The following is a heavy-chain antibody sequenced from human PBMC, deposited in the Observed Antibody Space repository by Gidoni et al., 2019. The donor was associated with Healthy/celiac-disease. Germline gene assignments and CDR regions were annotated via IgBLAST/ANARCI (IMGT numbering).Heavy chain of an antibody. CDR1: GLTCSSYA. J-gene: IGHJ5*02. Sequence: EVQLLESGGGLVQHGGSLRLACAASGLTCSSYAMRWVRQAPGKVLGWVPAISGSGGRTYYADSVNGRFTISRDNSMNTLYLQMNSLRAEDTAVYYCAKDSGELPWWFDPWGQGTLVTVSS. V-gene: IGHV3-23*01. CDR2: ISGSGGRT. CDR3: AKDSGELPWWFDP. D-gene: IGHD1-26*01.